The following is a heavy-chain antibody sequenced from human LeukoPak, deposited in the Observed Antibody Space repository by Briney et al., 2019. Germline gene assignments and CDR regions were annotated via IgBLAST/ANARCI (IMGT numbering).Heavy chain of an antibody. Sequence: GGSLRLSCAASGFTFSSYWMSWVRQAPGKGLEWVANIKQDGSEKYHVDSVKGRFTISRDNAKNALYLQMNSLRAEDTAVYYCARDRYYDFWSGQNWFDPWGQGTLVTVSS. CDR1: GFTFSSYW. D-gene: IGHD3-3*01. J-gene: IGHJ5*02. V-gene: IGHV3-7*01. CDR3: ARDRYYDFWSGQNWFDP. CDR2: IKQDGSEK.